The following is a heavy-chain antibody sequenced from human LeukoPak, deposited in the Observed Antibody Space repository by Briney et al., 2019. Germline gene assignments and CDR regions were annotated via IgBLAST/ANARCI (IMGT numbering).Heavy chain of an antibody. D-gene: IGHD6-6*01. J-gene: IGHJ4*02. CDR2: ISSSGSTI. CDR1: GFTFSSYE. V-gene: IGHV3-48*03. Sequence: GGSLRLSCAASGFTFSSYEMNWVRQAPGKGLEWVAYISSSGSTIYYADSVKGRFTISRDNAKNSLYLQMNSMRAEDTAVYYCARTDISQLGCDYWGQGTLGTVSS. CDR3: ARTDISQLGCDY.